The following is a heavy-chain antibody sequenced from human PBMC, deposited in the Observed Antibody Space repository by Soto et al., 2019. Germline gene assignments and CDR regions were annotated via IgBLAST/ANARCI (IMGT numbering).Heavy chain of an antibody. J-gene: IGHJ4*02. Sequence: ASVKVSCKASGGTFSSYTISWVRQAPGQGLEWMGRIIPILGIANYAQKFQGRVTITADKSTSTAYMELSSLRSEDTAVYYCSRDSNRYYYDSSGYYPFDYWGQGTLVTVSS. CDR2: IIPILGIA. CDR3: SRDSNRYYYDSSGYYPFDY. CDR1: GGTFSSYT. D-gene: IGHD3-22*01. V-gene: IGHV1-69*04.